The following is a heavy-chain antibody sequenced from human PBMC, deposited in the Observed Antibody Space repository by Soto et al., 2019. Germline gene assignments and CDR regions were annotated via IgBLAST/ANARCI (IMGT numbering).Heavy chain of an antibody. CDR2: IYYSGST. Sequence: QVQLQESGPGLVKPSQTLSLTCTVSGVSISSGGYYWNWIRQHPGKALEWIGYIYYSGSTYYHPSLKSRVSMSVDTSKNQFSQKLSSVTAADTAVYYCARSVFPWGQGTLVTVSS. CDR3: ARSVFP. J-gene: IGHJ5*02. CDR1: GVSISSGGYY. V-gene: IGHV4-31*03.